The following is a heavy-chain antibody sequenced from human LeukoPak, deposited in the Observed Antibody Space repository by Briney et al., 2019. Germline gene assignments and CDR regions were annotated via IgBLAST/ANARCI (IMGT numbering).Heavy chain of an antibody. J-gene: IGHJ4*02. CDR1: GGSFSGYY. D-gene: IGHD6-13*01. V-gene: IGHV4-34*01. Sequence: SETLSLTCAVYGGSFSGYYWSWIRQPPGKGLEWIGEINHSGSTNYNPSLKSRVTISVDTSKNQFSLKLSSVTAADTAVYYCARESSLGYFDYWGQGTLVTVSS. CDR3: ARESSLGYFDY. CDR2: INHSGST.